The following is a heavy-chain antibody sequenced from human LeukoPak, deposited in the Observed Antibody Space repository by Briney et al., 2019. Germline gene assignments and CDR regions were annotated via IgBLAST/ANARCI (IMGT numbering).Heavy chain of an antibody. J-gene: IGHJ4*02. CDR2: INYRGTT. CDR1: RASFSDTRYF. Sequence: SETLSLTCTVSRASFSDTRYFCGWIRQSPGMGLPWYATINYRGTTYSHPPLQGRATTSVDTSKNQFSLKVTSVPAADTAAYYCARLRGGVQLWGDWGLGTLVTVSS. V-gene: IGHV4-39*01. CDR3: ARLRGGVQLWGD. D-gene: IGHD5-18*01.